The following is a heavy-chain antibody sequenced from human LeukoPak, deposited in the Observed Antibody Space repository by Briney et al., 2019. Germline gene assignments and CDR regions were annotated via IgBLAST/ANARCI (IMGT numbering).Heavy chain of an antibody. V-gene: IGHV1-69*13. Sequence: GASVKVSCKASGGTFSRNAINWVRQAPGQGLEWMGGVIPMFNKAKYAREFQDRVTINADESTSTVYMELSSLISDDTAIYYCTRDSTRVNFENWGQGTLVTVSS. D-gene: IGHD2-2*01. CDR1: GGTFSRNA. CDR2: VIPMFNKA. J-gene: IGHJ4*01. CDR3: TRDSTRVNFEN.